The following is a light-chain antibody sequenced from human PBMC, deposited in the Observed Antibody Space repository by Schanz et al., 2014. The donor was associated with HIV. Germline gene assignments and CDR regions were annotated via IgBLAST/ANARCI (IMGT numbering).Light chain of an antibody. CDR1: SSNIGSNY. CDR2: RNN. J-gene: IGLJ3*02. Sequence: QSVLTQPPSASGTPGQRVTISCSGSSSNIGSNYVYWYQQLPETAPKVLIYRNNQRPSGVPDRFSGSKSGTSASLAISGLRSEDEADYYCAAWDDSLNGWVFGGGTQLTVL. V-gene: IGLV1-47*01. CDR3: AAWDDSLNGWV.